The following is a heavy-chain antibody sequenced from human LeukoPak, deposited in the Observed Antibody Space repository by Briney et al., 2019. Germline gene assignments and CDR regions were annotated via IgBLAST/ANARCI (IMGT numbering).Heavy chain of an antibody. Sequence: GSLRLSCAASGFTFSSYEMNWVRQAPGKGLEWVSSISRSATTIYYADSVEGRFTISRDNAKNSQYLQMNSLSVEDTALYYCARAQTYGDSRLLLDYWGQGTLVTVSS. CDR2: ISRSATTI. V-gene: IGHV3-48*03. CDR3: ARAQTYGDSRLLLDY. CDR1: GFTFSSYE. D-gene: IGHD4-17*01. J-gene: IGHJ4*02.